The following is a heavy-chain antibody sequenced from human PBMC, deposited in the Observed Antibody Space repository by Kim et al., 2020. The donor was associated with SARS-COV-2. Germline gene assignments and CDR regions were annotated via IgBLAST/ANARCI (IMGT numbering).Heavy chain of an antibody. CDR3: ASRTYYYDSSGYYYGDAFDI. J-gene: IGHJ3*02. CDR2: IYYSGST. Sequence: SETLSLTCTVSGGSISSYYWSWIRQPPGKGLEWIGYIYYSGSTNYNPSLKSRVTISVDTSKNQFSLKLSSVTAADTAVYYCASRTYYYDSSGYYYGDAFDIWGQGTMVTVSS. CDR1: GGSISSYY. D-gene: IGHD3-22*01. V-gene: IGHV4-59*01.